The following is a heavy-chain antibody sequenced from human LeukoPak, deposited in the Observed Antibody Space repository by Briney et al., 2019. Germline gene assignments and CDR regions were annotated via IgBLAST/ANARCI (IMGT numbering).Heavy chain of an antibody. V-gene: IGHV4-59*08. D-gene: IGHD1-26*01. J-gene: IGHJ4*02. CDR1: GGSISSYY. Sequence: SEILSLTCTVSGGSISSYYWSWIRQPPGKGLEWIGYSYYSGSTSYSPSLKSRVTISVDTSKNQFSLKLSSVTAADTAIYYCARHPYSGGNYPFGSWGQGILVTVSS. CDR3: ARHPYSGGNYPFGS. CDR2: SYYSGST.